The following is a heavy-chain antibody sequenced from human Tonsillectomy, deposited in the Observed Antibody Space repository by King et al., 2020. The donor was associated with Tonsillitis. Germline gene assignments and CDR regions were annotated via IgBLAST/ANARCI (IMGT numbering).Heavy chain of an antibody. CDR2: IYYTGST. V-gene: IGHV4-39*01. D-gene: IGHD7-27*01. CDR1: GGSISSTSSY. Sequence: QLQESGPGLVKPSETLSLTCTVSGGSISSTSSYWDWIRQPPGKGLEWIGSIYYTGSTYYNPSLKSRVTISVDTSKNQFSLKLSSVTAADTAVYYCARRNPGDPYFDSWGQGTLVTVSS. CDR3: ARRNPGDPYFDS. J-gene: IGHJ4*02.